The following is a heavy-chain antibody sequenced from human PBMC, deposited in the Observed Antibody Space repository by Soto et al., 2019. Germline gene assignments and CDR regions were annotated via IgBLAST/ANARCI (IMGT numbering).Heavy chain of an antibody. J-gene: IGHJ6*02. Sequence: SETLSLTCAAAGGSLSSGGYSLRWIRPPPGKGLEWIGDIYHSGSTNYNPSLKSRVTISVDTSKNQFSLKLSSVTAADTAVYYRARIRYYGSGSPVYYYGMDVWGQGTTVTVSS. CDR1: GGSLSSGGYS. CDR2: IYHSGST. CDR3: ARIRYYGSGSPVYYYGMDV. V-gene: IGHV4-30-2*01. D-gene: IGHD3-10*01.